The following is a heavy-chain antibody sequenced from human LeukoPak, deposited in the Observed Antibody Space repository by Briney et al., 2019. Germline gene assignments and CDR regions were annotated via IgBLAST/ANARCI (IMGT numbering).Heavy chain of an antibody. Sequence: ASVKVSCKASGYTFTSYAMHWVRQAPGQRLEWMGWINAGNGNTKYSQKFQGRVTITRDTSASTAYMELSSLRSEDTAVYYCARDPRHMVTTKYNAFDIWGQGTMVTVSS. CDR2: INAGNGNT. J-gene: IGHJ3*02. CDR1: GYTFTSYA. D-gene: IGHD4-17*01. CDR3: ARDPRHMVTTKYNAFDI. V-gene: IGHV1-3*01.